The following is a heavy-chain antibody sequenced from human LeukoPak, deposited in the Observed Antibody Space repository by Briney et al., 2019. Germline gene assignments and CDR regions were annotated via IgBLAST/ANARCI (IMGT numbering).Heavy chain of an antibody. Sequence: GGSLRLSCAASGFTFSSYEMNWVRQAPGKGLEWVSYISSSGSTIYYADSVKGRFTISRDNAKNSLYLQMNSLRAEDTAVYYCAREEPSGSDHGDAFDIWGQGTMVTVPS. CDR2: ISSSGSTI. D-gene: IGHD1-26*01. V-gene: IGHV3-48*03. CDR1: GFTFSSYE. CDR3: AREEPSGSDHGDAFDI. J-gene: IGHJ3*02.